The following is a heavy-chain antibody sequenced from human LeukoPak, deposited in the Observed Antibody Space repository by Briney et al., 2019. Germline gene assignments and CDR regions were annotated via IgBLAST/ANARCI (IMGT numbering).Heavy chain of an antibody. D-gene: IGHD3-10*01. CDR2: INPNSGGT. CDR3: ARDGAVRGVIIDY. CDR1: GYTFTGYY. V-gene: IGHV1-2*04. Sequence: GASVKVSCKASGYTFTGYYMHWVRQVPGQGLEWMGWINPNSGGTNYAQKFQGWVTMTRDTSISTAYMELSRLRSDDTAVYYGARDGAVRGVIIDYWGQGTLVTVSS. J-gene: IGHJ4*02.